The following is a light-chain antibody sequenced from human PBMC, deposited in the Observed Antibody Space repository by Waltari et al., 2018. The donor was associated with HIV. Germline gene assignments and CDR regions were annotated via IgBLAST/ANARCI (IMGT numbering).Light chain of an antibody. V-gene: IGLV1-44*01. CDR3: EAWDDSLNGVV. Sequence: QSVLTQPPSASGTPGQRVTISCSGSSSNIGINSVNWSQQFPGTAPKLLIFTNNQRPSGVPKRVSGSKSGTSASLAISRLQSEDEADYYCEAWDDSLNGVVFGGGTKLTVL. CDR1: SSNIGINS. CDR2: TNN. J-gene: IGLJ2*01.